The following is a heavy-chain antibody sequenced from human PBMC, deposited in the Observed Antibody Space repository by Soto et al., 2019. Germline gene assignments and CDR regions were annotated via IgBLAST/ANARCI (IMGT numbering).Heavy chain of an antibody. V-gene: IGHV4-31*03. CDR2: IYYSGST. CDR1: GGSISSGGYY. CDR3: ARDFSSSWSTTGWFDP. Sequence: QVQLQESGPGLVKPSQTLSLTCTVSGGSISSGGYYWSWIRQHPGKGLEWIGYIYYSGSTYYNPSLKRRVTISVDTSKNQFALQLSSVTAADTAVYYCARDFSSSWSTTGWFDPWGQGTLVTVSS. D-gene: IGHD6-13*01. J-gene: IGHJ5*02.